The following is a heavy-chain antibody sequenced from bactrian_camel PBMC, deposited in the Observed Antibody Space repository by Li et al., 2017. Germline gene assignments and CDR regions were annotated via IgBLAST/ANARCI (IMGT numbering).Heavy chain of an antibody. J-gene: IGHJ6*01. CDR3: AKDTTPDAQWDFDY. CDR1: GFTFSSYA. CDR2: SSSGALSL. Sequence: LVESGGGLVQPGGSLRLSCAQSGFTFSSYAMSWVRQAPGKGVEWVSSSSSGALSLVYADSVKGRFTISRDNAKNTLYLQLNSLRTEDTGMYYCAKDTTPDAQWDFDYWGQGTQVTVS. V-gene: IGHV3S42*01. D-gene: IGHD1*01.